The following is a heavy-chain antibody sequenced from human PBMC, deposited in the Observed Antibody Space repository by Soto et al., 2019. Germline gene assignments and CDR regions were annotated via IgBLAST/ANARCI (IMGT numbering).Heavy chain of an antibody. CDR2: IIPILGIA. J-gene: IGHJ6*02. V-gene: IGHV1-69*02. Sequence: VKVSCKASGGTFSSYTISWVRQAPGQGLEWMGRIIPILGIANYAQKFQGRVTITADKSTSTAYMELSSLRSEDTAVYYRASEYYDFWSGYYNYYGMDVWGQGTTVTVSS. CDR3: ASEYYDFWSGYYNYYGMDV. D-gene: IGHD3-3*01. CDR1: GGTFSSYT.